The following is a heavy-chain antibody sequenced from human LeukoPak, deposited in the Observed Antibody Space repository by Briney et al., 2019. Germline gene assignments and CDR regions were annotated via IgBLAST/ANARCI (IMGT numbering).Heavy chain of an antibody. J-gene: IGHJ4*02. CDR2: ICTSGST. Sequence: SETLSLTCTVSGNSISSYYWSWIRQPAGKGLEWIGRICTSGSTNYNPSLKSRVTMSVDTSKNQFSLNLSSVTAADTAFYYCGRETTGLARYFDYWGQGTLVTVSS. V-gene: IGHV4-4*07. CDR1: GNSISSYY. D-gene: IGHD4-11*01. CDR3: GRETTGLARYFDY.